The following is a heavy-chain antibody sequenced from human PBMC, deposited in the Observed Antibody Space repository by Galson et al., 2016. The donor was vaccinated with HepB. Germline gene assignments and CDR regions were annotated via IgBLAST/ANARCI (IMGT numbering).Heavy chain of an antibody. J-gene: IGHJ4*02. D-gene: IGHD4-23*01. CDR3: ARVMAGGNVFEF. Sequence: SVKVSCKASGYTFTDNFISWVRQAPGGGLEWMGLISAYNGHTDYAQKFQGGITLTTEASTATAFLEMKSLTSDDTAVYYCARVMAGGNVFEFWGQGTLVIVSS. CDR2: ISAYNGHT. V-gene: IGHV1-18*01. CDR1: GYTFTDNF.